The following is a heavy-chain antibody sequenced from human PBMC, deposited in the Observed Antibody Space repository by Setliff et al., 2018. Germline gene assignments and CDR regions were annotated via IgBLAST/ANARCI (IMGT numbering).Heavy chain of an antibody. CDR2: ISDDGSNE. CDR3: AKSPVRFGIVIVIPSYFDS. CDR1: GFTVSTFS. D-gene: IGHD3-16*02. V-gene: IGHV3-30*18. J-gene: IGHJ4*02. Sequence: PGGSLRLSCAASGFTVSTFSMHWVRRAPVKGLEWVATISDDGSNEFYADSVKGRFTVSRDNAKNTLFLQMNDLRAEDTAIYYCAKSPVRFGIVIVIPSYFDSWGPGTLVTVSS.